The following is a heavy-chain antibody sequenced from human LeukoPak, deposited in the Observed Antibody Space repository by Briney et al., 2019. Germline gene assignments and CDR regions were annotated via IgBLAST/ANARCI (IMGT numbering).Heavy chain of an antibody. CDR2: IWCDGSNK. V-gene: IGHV3-33*01. D-gene: IGHD3-9*01. CDR1: GFTFSSYG. Sequence: PGRSLRLSCAASGFTFSSYGMHWVRQAPGEGLEWGSVIWCDGSNKYYADSVKGRFTISRDNSKNTLYLQMNSLRAEDTAVYYCASDILTGLDAFDIWGQGTMVTVSS. J-gene: IGHJ3*02. CDR3: ASDILTGLDAFDI.